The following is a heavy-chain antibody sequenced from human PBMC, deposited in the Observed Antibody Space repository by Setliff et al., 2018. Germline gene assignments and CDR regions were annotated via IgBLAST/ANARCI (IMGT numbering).Heavy chain of an antibody. CDR3: ARASRFGTIRYRGDYYMDV. Sequence: ASVKVSCKASGYTFTNYAMSWMRQAPGQGPEWMGWINTNTGNPSYAQGFTGRFVFSLDTSVSTAYPQISSLKSEDSAVYYCARASRFGTIRYRGDYYMDVWGKGTTVTVSS. J-gene: IGHJ6*03. CDR2: INTNTGNP. CDR1: GYTFTNYA. D-gene: IGHD5-12*01. V-gene: IGHV7-4-1*02.